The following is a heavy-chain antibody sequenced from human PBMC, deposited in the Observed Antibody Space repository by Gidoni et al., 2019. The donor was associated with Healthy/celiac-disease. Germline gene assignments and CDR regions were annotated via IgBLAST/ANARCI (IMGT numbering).Heavy chain of an antibody. J-gene: IGHJ3*02. CDR2: TYYRSKWYN. D-gene: IGHD3-22*01. CDR1: GDSVSSNSAA. Sequence: QVQLQQSGPGLVKPSQTLSLTCAISGDSVSSNSAAWNWIRQSPSRGLEWLGRTYYRSKWYNDYAVSVKSRITINPDTSKNQFSLQLNSVTPEDTAVYYCARESQNYYDSSGYYYDAFDIWGQGTMVTVSS. V-gene: IGHV6-1*01. CDR3: ARESQNYYDSSGYYYDAFDI.